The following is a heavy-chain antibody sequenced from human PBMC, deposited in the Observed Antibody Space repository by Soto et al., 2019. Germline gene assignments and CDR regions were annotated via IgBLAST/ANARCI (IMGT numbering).Heavy chain of an antibody. D-gene: IGHD1-26*01. J-gene: IGHJ4*02. V-gene: IGHV4-39*01. Sequence: QLQLQESGPGLVKPSETLSLTCTVSGGSISSGSYCWGWIRQPPGKGLEWIGSIYYSGSTYYNPTLKSRVTLSVDTSKNQVSLKLRSVTAADTAVYYCASPFSGSLHYFDSWGQGTLVTVSS. CDR1: GGSISSGSYC. CDR2: IYYSGST. CDR3: ASPFSGSLHYFDS.